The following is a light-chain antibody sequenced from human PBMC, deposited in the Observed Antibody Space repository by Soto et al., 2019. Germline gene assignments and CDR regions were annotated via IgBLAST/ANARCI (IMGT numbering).Light chain of an antibody. V-gene: IGKV1-5*03. Sequence: IRMNQSPSSLSAYTGDRVTITCRASQSISSWLAWYQQKPGKAPKLLIYKASSLESGVPSRFSGSGSGTEFTLTISSLQPDDFATYYCQQYNSYSWTFGQGTNV. CDR2: KAS. J-gene: IGKJ1*01. CDR1: QSISSW. CDR3: QQYNSYSWT.